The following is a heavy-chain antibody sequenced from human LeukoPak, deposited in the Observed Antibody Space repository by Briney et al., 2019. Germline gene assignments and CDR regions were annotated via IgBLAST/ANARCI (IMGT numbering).Heavy chain of an antibody. CDR2: ISDTGGST. D-gene: IGHD6-19*01. V-gene: IGHV3-23*01. CDR3: AKGSSGWDFDY. Sequence: GGSLRLSCAASGFTFSDYYMTWIRQAPGKGLEWVSAISDTGGSTYYADSVRGRFTISRDNSKNTLYLQMNSLRAEDTAVYYCAKGSSGWDFDYWGQGTLVTVSS. CDR1: GFTFSDYY. J-gene: IGHJ4*02.